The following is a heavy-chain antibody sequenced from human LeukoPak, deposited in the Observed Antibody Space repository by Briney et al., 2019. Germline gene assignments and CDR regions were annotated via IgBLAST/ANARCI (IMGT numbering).Heavy chain of an antibody. V-gene: IGHV5-51*01. D-gene: IGHD6-19*01. CDR1: GYSFTSYW. CDR2: IYPGDYDT. J-gene: IGHJ4*02. CDR3: ARQSTFSSGDY. Sequence: GESLKISCKGSGYSFTSYWIGWVRQMPGKGLDWMGIIYPGDYDTRYSPSFQGRVTISVDKSISTAYLQWSSLKASDTAMYYCARQSTFSSGDYWGQGTLVTVSS.